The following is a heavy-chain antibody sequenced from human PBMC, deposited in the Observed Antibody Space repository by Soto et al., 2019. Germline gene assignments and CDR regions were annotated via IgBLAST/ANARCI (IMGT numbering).Heavy chain of an antibody. CDR2: IYYSGST. Sequence: SETLSLTCTVSGGSISSSSYYWGWIRQPPGKGLEWIGSIYYSGSTYYNPSLKSRVTISVDMSKNQFSLKLSSVTAADTAVYYCVIAARPGDYFDYWGQGTLVTVSS. CDR3: VIAARPGDYFDY. J-gene: IGHJ4*02. D-gene: IGHD6-6*01. V-gene: IGHV4-39*01. CDR1: GGSISSSSYY.